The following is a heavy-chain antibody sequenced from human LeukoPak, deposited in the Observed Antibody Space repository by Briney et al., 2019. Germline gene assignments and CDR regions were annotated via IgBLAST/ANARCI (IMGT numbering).Heavy chain of an antibody. J-gene: IGHJ5*02. CDR2: INPSGGST. CDR1: GYTFNNHY. CDR3: ARDYGCSSTSCYTANWFDP. D-gene: IGHD2-2*02. Sequence: ASVKVSCKASGYTFNNHYMYWVRQAPGQGLEWMGVINPSGGSTSYAQKFQGRVTMTRDTSTRTVYMEVNSLRSEDTAVYYCARDYGCSSTSCYTANWFDPWGQGTLVTVSS. V-gene: IGHV1-46*02.